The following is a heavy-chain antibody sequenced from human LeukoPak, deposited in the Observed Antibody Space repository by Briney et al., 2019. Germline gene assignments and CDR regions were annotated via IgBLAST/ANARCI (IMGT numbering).Heavy chain of an antibody. V-gene: IGHV1-18*01. J-gene: IGHJ3*02. CDR2: ISAYNGNT. CDR1: GYTFTSYG. CDR3: ARHYDYVWGSYRPGAFDI. D-gene: IGHD3-16*02. Sequence: APVKVSCKASGYTFTSYGISWVRQAPGQGLEWMGWISAYNGNTNYAQKLQGRVTMTTDTSTSTAYMELRSLRSDDTAVYYCARHYDYVWGSYRPGAFDIWGQGTMVTVSS.